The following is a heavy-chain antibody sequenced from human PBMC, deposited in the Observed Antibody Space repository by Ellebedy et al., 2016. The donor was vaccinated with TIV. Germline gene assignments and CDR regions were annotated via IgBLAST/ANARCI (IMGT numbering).Heavy chain of an antibody. CDR3: ARLGYFDWIFEKHPTFFDY. D-gene: IGHD3-9*01. CDR1: GYSISSDDY. CDR2: IHHSESD. J-gene: IGHJ4*02. Sequence: MPSETLSLTCTVSGYSISSDDYWGWIRQPPGKGLEWIGSIHHSESDYHKPSLKSRVTISGDTSKNQISLKLTSVTAADTALYFCARLGYFDWIFEKHPTFFDYWGQGALVTVSS. V-gene: IGHV4-38-2*02.